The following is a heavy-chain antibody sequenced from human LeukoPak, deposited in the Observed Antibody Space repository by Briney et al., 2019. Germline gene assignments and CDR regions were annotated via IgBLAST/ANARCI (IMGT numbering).Heavy chain of an antibody. D-gene: IGHD6-13*01. CDR1: GFTFDDYA. J-gene: IGHJ5*02. Sequence: GGSLRLSCAASGFTFDDYAMHWVRQAPGKGLEWVSLISGDGGSTYYADSVKGRFTISRDNSKNSLYLQMNSLRTEDTALYYCAKDLMSIAAAGGIWYNWFDPWGQGTLVTVSS. CDR3: AKDLMSIAAAGGIWYNWFDP. CDR2: ISGDGGST. V-gene: IGHV3-43*02.